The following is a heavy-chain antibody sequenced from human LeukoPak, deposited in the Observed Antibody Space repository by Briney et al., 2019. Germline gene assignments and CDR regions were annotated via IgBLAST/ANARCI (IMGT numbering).Heavy chain of an antibody. CDR2: INSDGSST. CDR3: ARGRLITGTTKLDY. Sequence: GGSLRLSCAASGFTFSSYWMHWVRQAPGKGLVWVSRINSDGSSTSYADSVKGRFTISRDNAENSLFLQMNSLRAEDTAIYYCARGRLITGTTKLDYWGQGTLVTVSS. J-gene: IGHJ4*02. CDR1: GFTFSSYW. V-gene: IGHV3-74*01. D-gene: IGHD1-7*01.